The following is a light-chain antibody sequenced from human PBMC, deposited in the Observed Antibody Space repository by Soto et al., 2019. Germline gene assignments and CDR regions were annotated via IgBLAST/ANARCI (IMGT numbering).Light chain of an antibody. CDR3: QQYDDWRLLT. Sequence: EVVMTQSPATLSVSPGDKATLSCRASQSVSSHLAWYQQKPGQAPRLLIYGASTRASGVPARFSGSGSGTEVTLTISSLQSEDCALYYCQQYDDWRLLTFGGGTKVEI. CDR2: GAS. CDR1: QSVSSH. V-gene: IGKV3-15*01. J-gene: IGKJ4*01.